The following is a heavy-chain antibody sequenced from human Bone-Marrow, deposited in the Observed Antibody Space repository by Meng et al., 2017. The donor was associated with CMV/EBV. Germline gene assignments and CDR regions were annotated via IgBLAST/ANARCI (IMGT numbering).Heavy chain of an antibody. CDR1: GFTFSSYS. V-gene: IGHV3-21*04. CDR3: AKAMRKGFLEWL. D-gene: IGHD3-3*01. J-gene: IGHJ4*02. CDR2: ISSSSSYI. Sequence: GGSLRLSCAASGFTFSSYSMNWVRQAPGKGLEWVSSISSSSSYIYYADSVKGRFTISRDNAKNSLYLQMNSLRAEDTAVYYCAKAMRKGFLEWLWGQGTLVTVSS.